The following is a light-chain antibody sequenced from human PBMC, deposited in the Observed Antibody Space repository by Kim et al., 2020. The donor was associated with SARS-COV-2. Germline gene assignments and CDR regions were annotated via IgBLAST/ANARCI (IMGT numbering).Light chain of an antibody. CDR1: NIGSKS. CDR2: FDS. Sequence: SYELTQPPSVSVAPGKTARITCGGNNIGSKSVHWYQQKPGQAPVLVIYFDSDRPSGIPERFSGSNSGNTATLTISRVAAGDEADYYCQVWDSSSDHPGFG. V-gene: IGLV3-21*04. J-gene: IGLJ3*02. CDR3: QVWDSSSDHPG.